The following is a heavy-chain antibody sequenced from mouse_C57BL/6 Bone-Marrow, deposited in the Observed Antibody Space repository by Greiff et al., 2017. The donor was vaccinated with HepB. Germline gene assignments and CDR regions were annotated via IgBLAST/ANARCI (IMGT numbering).Heavy chain of an antibody. CDR3: VRLDYPDY. D-gene: IGHD2-4*01. Sequence: VQLQQSGAELARPGASVKMSCKASGYTFTSYTMHWVKQRPGQGLEWIGYINPSSGYTKYNQKFKDKATLTADKSSSTAYMQLSSLTSEDSAVYYCVRLDYPDYWGQGTTLTVSS. J-gene: IGHJ2*01. CDR2: INPSSGYT. V-gene: IGHV1-4*01. CDR1: GYTFTSYT.